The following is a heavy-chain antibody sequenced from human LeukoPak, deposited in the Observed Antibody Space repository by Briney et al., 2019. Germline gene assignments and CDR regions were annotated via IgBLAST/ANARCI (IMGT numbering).Heavy chain of an antibody. CDR2: INPNSGGT. D-gene: IGHD6-19*01. CDR3: ARVGSDSSGWRRFDY. V-gene: IGHV1-2*02. CDR1: GYTFTGYY. J-gene: IGHJ4*02. Sequence: ASVKVSCKASGYTFTGYYMYWVRQAPGQGLEWMGWINPNSGGTNSALKFQGRVTMTRDTSISTAYMELSRLRFDDTAVYYCARVGSDSSGWRRFDYWGQGTLVTVSS.